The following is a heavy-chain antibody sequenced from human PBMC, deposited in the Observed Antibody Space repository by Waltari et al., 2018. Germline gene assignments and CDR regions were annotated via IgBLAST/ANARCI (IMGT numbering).Heavy chain of an antibody. CDR2: ISAYNGNT. CDR3: ARDYDFWSGSPYYYYGMDV. V-gene: IGHV1-18*01. D-gene: IGHD3-3*01. CDR1: GYTFTSYG. J-gene: IGHJ6*02. Sequence: QVQLVQSGAEVKKPGASVKVSCKASGYTFTSYGISWLRQAPGQGLEWMGWISAYNGNTNYAQKLQGRVTMTTDTSTSTAYMELRSLRSDDTAVYYCARDYDFWSGSPYYYYGMDVWGQGTTVTVSS.